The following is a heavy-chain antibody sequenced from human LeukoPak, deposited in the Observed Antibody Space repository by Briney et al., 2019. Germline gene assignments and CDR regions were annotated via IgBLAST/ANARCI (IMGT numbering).Heavy chain of an antibody. CDR1: GGSISSYY. D-gene: IGHD2-21*01. CDR2: IYYSGST. J-gene: IGHJ4*02. V-gene: IGHV4-59*01. Sequence: PSETLSLTCTVSGGSISSYYWSWIRQPPGKGLEWIGYIYYSGSTNYNPSLKSRVTISVDTSKNQFTLKLSSVTAADTAVYYCARHGGHYQSDDWGQGTLVTVSS. CDR3: ARHGGHYQSDD.